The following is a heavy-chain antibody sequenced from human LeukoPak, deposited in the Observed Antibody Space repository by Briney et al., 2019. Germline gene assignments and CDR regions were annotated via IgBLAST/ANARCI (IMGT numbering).Heavy chain of an antibody. D-gene: IGHD5-12*01. CDR2: IYYSGST. J-gene: IGHJ3*02. Sequence: SETLSLTCSVSVGSISSYYWGWIRQPPGRGLEWIGYIYYSGSTNYNPSLKSRVTISVDTSKNQFSLKLSSMTAADTAVYYCARVPPVVYSGYDFPQKTPSFGAFDIWGQGTMVTVSS. V-gene: IGHV4-59*01. CDR3: ARVPPVVYSGYDFPQKTPSFGAFDI. CDR1: VGSISSYY.